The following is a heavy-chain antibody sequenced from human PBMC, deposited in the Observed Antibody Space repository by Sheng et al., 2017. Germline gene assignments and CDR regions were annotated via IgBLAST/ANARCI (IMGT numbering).Heavy chain of an antibody. CDR1: GFTFSSYE. V-gene: IGHV3-48*03. Sequence: EVQLVESGGGLVQPGGSLRLSCAASGFTFSSYEMNWVRQAPGKGLEWVSYISSSGSTIYYADSVKGRFTISRDNAKNSLYLQMNSLRAEDTAVYYCASFIVMVTATRDFWGQGTLVTVSS. D-gene: IGHD2-21*02. CDR3: ASFIVMVTATRDF. J-gene: IGHJ4*02. CDR2: ISSSGSTI.